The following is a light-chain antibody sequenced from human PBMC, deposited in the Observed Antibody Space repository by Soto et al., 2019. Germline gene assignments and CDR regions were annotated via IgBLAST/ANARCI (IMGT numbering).Light chain of an antibody. Sequence: NFMLTQPHSVSESPGKTVIISCTRSRGSIASNYVQWYQQRPGSSPTTVIYEDNQRPSGVPDRFSGSIDSSSNSAPLTISGLETEDEADYYCQSYDATNQVFGGGTKLTVL. V-gene: IGLV6-57*01. CDR2: EDN. CDR3: QSYDATNQV. CDR1: RGSIASNY. J-gene: IGLJ3*02.